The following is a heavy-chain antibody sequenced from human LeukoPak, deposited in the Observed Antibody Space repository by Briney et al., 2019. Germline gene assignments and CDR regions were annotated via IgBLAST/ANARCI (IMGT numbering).Heavy chain of an antibody. CDR2: IHHSGNS. D-gene: IGHD7-27*01. J-gene: IGHJ5*02. V-gene: IGHV4-59*02. CDR1: GASVTDYY. CDR3: TRGHWGLQS. Sequence: SETLSLTCTVSGASVTDYYWSWIRQSPGKGLEWISYIHHSGNSDYNPSLRSRVTTSLDTFKNQISLNLISVTAADTAVYYCTRGHWGLQSWSQGTLVTVSS.